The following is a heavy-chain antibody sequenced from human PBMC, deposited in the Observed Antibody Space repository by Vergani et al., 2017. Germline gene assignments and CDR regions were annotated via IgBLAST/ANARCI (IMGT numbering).Heavy chain of an antibody. V-gene: IGHV4-30-4*01. Sequence: QVQLQESGPGLVKPSQTLSLTCAVSDDSLSRGNYYWSWVGQPPGKGLEWIGYIYYTGSASYSSSLKSRLTISIDTSMRQFSLELASVTGADTAIYYCSRFRYGAGRYFFEHWGQGALVTVSS. J-gene: IGHJ4*02. D-gene: IGHD3-10*01. CDR2: IYYTGSA. CDR1: DDSLSRGNYY. CDR3: SRFRYGAGRYFFEH.